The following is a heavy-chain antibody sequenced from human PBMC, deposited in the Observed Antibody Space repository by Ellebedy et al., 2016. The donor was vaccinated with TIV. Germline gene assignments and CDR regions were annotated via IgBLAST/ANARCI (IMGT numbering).Heavy chain of an antibody. Sequence: SETLSLXXTVSGGSISSGDYYWSWIRQHPGKGLEWIGYIYYSGSTYYNPSLKSRVTISVDTSKNQFSLKLSSVTAADTAVYYCARVSLGYCSSTSCSHFDYWGQGTLVTVSS. J-gene: IGHJ4*02. CDR3: ARVSLGYCSSTSCSHFDY. CDR1: GGSISSGDYY. D-gene: IGHD2-2*03. V-gene: IGHV4-31*03. CDR2: IYYSGST.